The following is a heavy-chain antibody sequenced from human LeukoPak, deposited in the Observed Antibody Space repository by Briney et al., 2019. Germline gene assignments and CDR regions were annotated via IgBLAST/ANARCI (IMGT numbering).Heavy chain of an antibody. J-gene: IGHJ5*02. Sequence: SETLSLTCAVYGGSFSGYYWSWIRQPPGKGLEWIGYIYYSGSTNYNTSLKSRVTISIDTSKNQFSLKLRSVTAADTAVYYCARGGRTWFDPWGQGTQVTVSS. CDR2: IYYSGST. CDR3: ARGGRTWFDP. V-gene: IGHV4-59*01. D-gene: IGHD1-26*01. CDR1: GGSFSGYY.